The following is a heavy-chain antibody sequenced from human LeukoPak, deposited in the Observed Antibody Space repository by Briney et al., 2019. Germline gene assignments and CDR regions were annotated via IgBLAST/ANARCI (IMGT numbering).Heavy chain of an antibody. CDR2: ISGDCVST. CDR1: GLPIADFA. Sequence: PGGSLRLSCVAFGLPIADFAMHWVRQAPGKGLEWVSLISGDCVSTFYADSVKGRFSISRDNSKNSLYLEMNSLRTEDAAMYYCAKESGKFDYWGQGTLVAVSS. J-gene: IGHJ4*02. CDR3: AKESGKFDY. V-gene: IGHV3-43*02.